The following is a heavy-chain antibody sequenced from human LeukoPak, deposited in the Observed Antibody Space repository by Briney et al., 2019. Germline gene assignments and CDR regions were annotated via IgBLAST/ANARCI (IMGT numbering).Heavy chain of an antibody. Sequence: ASVKVSCKASGGTFISYAISWVRQAPGQGLEWMGGIIPIFGTANYAQKFQGRVMITADESTSTAYMELSSLRSEDTAVYYCARSRAYCTNGVCYPVPNDYFDYWGQGTLVTVSS. CDR3: ARSRAYCTNGVCYPVPNDYFDY. CDR1: GGTFISYA. D-gene: IGHD2-8*01. J-gene: IGHJ4*02. CDR2: IIPIFGTA. V-gene: IGHV1-69*13.